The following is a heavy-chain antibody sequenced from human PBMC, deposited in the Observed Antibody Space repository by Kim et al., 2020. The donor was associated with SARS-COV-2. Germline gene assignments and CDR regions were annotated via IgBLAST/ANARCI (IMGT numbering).Heavy chain of an antibody. V-gene: IGHV3-53*01. CDR3: ARERGYYYDSSGYRDAFDI. CDR1: GFTVSSNY. CDR2: IYSGGST. J-gene: IGHJ3*02. D-gene: IGHD3-22*01. Sequence: GGSLRLSCAASGFTVSSNYMSWVRQAPGKGLEWVSVIYSGGSTYYADSVKGRFTISRDNSKNTLYLQMNSLRAEDTAVYYCARERGYYYDSSGYRDAFDIWGQGTMVTVSS.